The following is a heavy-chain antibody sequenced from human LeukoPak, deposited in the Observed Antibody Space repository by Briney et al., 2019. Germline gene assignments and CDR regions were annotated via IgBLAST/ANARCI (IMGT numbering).Heavy chain of an antibody. CDR1: GGSISSGDYY. J-gene: IGHJ4*02. CDR3: ARLAEEEEYFDY. CDR2: IYYSGST. V-gene: IGHV4-30-4*08. Sequence: SQTLSLTCTVSGGSISSGDYYWSWIRQPPGKGLEWIGYIYYSGSTNYNPSLKSRVTISVDTSKNQFSLKLSSVTAADTAVYYCARLAEEEEYFDYWGQGTLVTVSS.